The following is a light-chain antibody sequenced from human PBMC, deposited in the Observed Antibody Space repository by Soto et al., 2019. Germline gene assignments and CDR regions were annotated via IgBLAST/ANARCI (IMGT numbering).Light chain of an antibody. CDR2: GAS. J-gene: IGKJ1*01. Sequence: EIVRTQSPPTLSVSPGDRAALSCRASQNIRNNLAWYQQRPGQAPRLLIYGASTRATGIPARFSGSGSGTEFTLTISSLQSEDFAVYSCQQYNNWPAITFGQGTKVDI. CDR3: QQYNNWPAIT. V-gene: IGKV3D-15*01. CDR1: QNIRNN.